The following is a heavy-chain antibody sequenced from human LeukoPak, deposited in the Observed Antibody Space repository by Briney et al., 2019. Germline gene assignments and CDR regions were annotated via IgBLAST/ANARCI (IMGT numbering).Heavy chain of an antibody. V-gene: IGHV3-30*02. CDR2: IRYDGSSK. CDR3: AKELEAYCGGDCYSNFDY. D-gene: IGHD2-21*01. CDR1: GFTFSSYG. J-gene: IGHJ4*02. Sequence: GGSLRLSCAASGFTFSSYGMHWVRQAPGKGLEGVAFIRYDGSSKYYADSVKGRFTITRDNSKNTQYLQMNSLRDEDTAVYYCAKELEAYCGGDCYSNFDYWGQGTLVTVSS.